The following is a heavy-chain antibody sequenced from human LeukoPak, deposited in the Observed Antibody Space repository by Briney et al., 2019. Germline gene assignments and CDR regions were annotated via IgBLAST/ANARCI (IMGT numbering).Heavy chain of an antibody. CDR1: GFTFSSYE. CDR2: ISSSGSTI. D-gene: IGHD3-10*02. V-gene: IGHV3-48*03. Sequence: GGSLRLSCAASGFTFSSYEMNWVRQPPGKGLEWVSYISSSGSTIYYADSVKGRFTISRDNAKNSLYLQMNSLRAEDTAVDYCAGLGITMIGGVWGKGTSLTIPP. J-gene: IGHJ6*04. CDR3: AGLGITMIGGV.